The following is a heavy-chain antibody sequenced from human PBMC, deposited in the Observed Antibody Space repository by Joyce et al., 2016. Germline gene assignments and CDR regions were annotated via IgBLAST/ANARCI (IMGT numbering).Heavy chain of an antibody. CDR2: ISSNGNNI. Sequence: EVHLLESGGGLVQPGGSLRLSCAASGFTFSSYSMNWVRQEPGKGLEWVSGISSNGNNIYYTGSVRGRFTVSRDNSKNTLYLQMNSLRAEDTAVYYCANGRYISGLGDNWGQGTLVTVSS. CDR1: GFTFSSYS. D-gene: IGHD6-19*01. V-gene: IGHV3-23*01. CDR3: ANGRYISGLGDN. J-gene: IGHJ4*02.